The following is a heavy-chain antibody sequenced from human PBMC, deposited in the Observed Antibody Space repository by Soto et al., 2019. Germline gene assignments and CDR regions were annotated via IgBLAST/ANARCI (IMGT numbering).Heavy chain of an antibody. CDR2: IKQDGSEK. Sequence: EVQLVESGGGLVQPGGSLRLSCAASGFTFSSYWMSWVRQAPGKGLEWVANIKQDGSEKYYVDSVKGRFTISRDNAKNSLYLQMNSLRAEDTAVYYCARESASRWLLLHYFDYWGQGTLVTVSS. J-gene: IGHJ4*02. V-gene: IGHV3-7*01. D-gene: IGHD3-22*01. CDR3: ARESASRWLLLHYFDY. CDR1: GFTFSSYW.